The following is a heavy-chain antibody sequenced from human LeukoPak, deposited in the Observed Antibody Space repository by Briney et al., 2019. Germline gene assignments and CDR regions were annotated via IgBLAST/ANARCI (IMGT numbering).Heavy chain of an antibody. CDR2: MNPNSGNT. CDR3: ARGIGEAGLVGYYYYYYMDV. Sequence: ASVKVSCKASGYTFTSYDINWVRQATGQGLEWMGWMNPNSGNTGYAQKFQGRVTITADKSTSTAYMELSSLRSEDTAVYYCARGIGEAGLVGYYYYYYMDVWGKGTTVTISS. J-gene: IGHJ6*03. D-gene: IGHD6-19*01. V-gene: IGHV1-8*01. CDR1: GYTFTSYD.